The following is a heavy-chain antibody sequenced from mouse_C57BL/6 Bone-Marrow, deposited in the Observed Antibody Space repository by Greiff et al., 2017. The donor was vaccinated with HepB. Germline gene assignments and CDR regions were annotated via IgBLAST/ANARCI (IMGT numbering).Heavy chain of an antibody. CDR2: IWRGGST. V-gene: IGHV2-5*01. J-gene: IGHJ3*01. Sequence: QVQLKESGPGLVQPSQCLSITCTVSGFSFTSYGVHWVRQSPGKGLEWLGVIWRGGSTDYNAAFMSRLSTTKDNSKSQVFFKMNSLQADDTAIYYCAKIPRLFAYWGQGTLVTVSA. CDR1: GFSFTSYG. CDR3: AKIPRLFAY.